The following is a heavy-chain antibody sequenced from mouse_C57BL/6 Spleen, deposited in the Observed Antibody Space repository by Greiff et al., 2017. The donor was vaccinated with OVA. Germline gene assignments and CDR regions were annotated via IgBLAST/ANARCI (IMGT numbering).Heavy chain of an antibody. CDR3: ARRYDYDVGYAMDY. D-gene: IGHD2-4*01. CDR1: GFTFSDYY. J-gene: IGHJ4*01. Sequence: DVQLVESGGGLVQPGGSLKLSCAASGFTFSDYYMYWVRQTPEKRLEWVAYISNGGGSTYYPDTVKGRFTISRDNAKNTLYLQMSRLKSEDTAMYYCARRYDYDVGYAMDYWGQGTSVTVSS. V-gene: IGHV5-12*01. CDR2: ISNGGGST.